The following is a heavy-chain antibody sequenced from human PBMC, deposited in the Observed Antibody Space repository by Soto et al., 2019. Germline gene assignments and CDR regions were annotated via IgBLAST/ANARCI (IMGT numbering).Heavy chain of an antibody. D-gene: IGHD3-9*01. CDR3: ARLVTSDAFDI. V-gene: IGHV4-31*03. CDR1: GGSFSSGGYY. CDR2: IYYSGST. Sequence: SETLSLTCTVSGGSFSSGGYYWSWIRQHPGKGLEWIGYIYYSGSTYYNPSLKSRVTISVDTSKNQFSLKLSSVTAADTAVYYCARLVTSDAFDIWGQGTMGTVSS. J-gene: IGHJ3*02.